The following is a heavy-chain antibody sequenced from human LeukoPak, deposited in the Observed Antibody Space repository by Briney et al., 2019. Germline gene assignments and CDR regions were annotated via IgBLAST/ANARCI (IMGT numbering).Heavy chain of an antibody. Sequence: GGSLRLSCAASGFAFSSYWMSWVRQAPGKGLEWVASIKPDGSEKYVVDSLKGRFTISRDNAKNSLYLQMNSLRVEDTAVYYWPRGRSHDYWGQETLVTVPS. CDR1: GFAFSSYW. V-gene: IGHV3-7*01. CDR3: PRGRSHDY. J-gene: IGHJ4*02. CDR2: IKPDGSEK. D-gene: IGHD3-16*01.